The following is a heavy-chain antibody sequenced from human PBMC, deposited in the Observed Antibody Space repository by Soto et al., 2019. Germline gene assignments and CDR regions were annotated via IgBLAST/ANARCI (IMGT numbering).Heavy chain of an antibody. CDR1: GFTVSDNY. CDR3: ARDYSDYPSSSYYYYYMDV. CDR2: IYSDGST. J-gene: IGHJ6*03. V-gene: IGHV3-53*04. D-gene: IGHD6-6*01. Sequence: GGSLRLSCAASGFTVSDNYMSWVRQAPGKGLEWVSVIYSDGSTHYADSVKGRFTISRHSSENALYLQMNSLRAEDTAVYYCARDYSDYPSSSYYYYYMDVWGKGTTVTVSS.